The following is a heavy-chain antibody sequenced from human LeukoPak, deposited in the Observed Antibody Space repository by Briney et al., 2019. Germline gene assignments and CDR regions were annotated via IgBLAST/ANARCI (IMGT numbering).Heavy chain of an antibody. CDR3: ARLRRLDY. V-gene: IGHV4-39*01. CDR2: IYYSGST. J-gene: IGHJ4*02. Sequence: PSETLSLTCTVSGGSISSSSYYWGWIRQPPGKGLEWIGSIYYSGSTFDNPSLKSRVTISVDTSKNQFSLKLSSVTAADTAVYYCARLRRLDYWGQGTLVTVSS. D-gene: IGHD4-17*01. CDR1: GGSISSSSYY.